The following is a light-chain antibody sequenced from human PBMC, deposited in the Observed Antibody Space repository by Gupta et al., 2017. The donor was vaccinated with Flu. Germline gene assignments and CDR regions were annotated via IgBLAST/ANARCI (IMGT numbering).Light chain of an antibody. CDR1: QGISTY. Sequence: DIQLTQSPSFLSATVGDRVTITCRASQGISTYLAWYQQKPGKAPKLLVYAASTMQSGVPSRFSGGGSGTEFTLTISSLQPEDCATYYCQQVMSFPITFGQGTLMEIK. J-gene: IGKJ5*01. CDR2: AAS. V-gene: IGKV1-9*01. CDR3: QQVMSFPIT.